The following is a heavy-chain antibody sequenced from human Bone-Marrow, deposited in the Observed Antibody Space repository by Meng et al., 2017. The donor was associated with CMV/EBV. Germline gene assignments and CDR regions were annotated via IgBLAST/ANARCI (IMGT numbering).Heavy chain of an antibody. CDR3: ARGHTDCISPACQILYYYYYMAV. J-gene: IGHJ6*02. Sequence: ASVKVSCKASGYTFTGYYMHWVRQAPGQGLEWMGWINPNSGGTNYAQKFQGRVTMTRDTSISTAYMELTSLTSDDTAVYYCARGHTDCISPACQILYYYYYMAVWGQGTTVTVSS. CDR2: INPNSGGT. CDR1: GYTFTGYY. D-gene: IGHD2-2*01. V-gene: IGHV1-2*02.